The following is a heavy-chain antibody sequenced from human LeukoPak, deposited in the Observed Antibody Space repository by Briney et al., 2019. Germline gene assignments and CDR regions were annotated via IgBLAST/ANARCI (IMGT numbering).Heavy chain of an antibody. J-gene: IGHJ4*02. Sequence: PSETLSLTCTVSGGSISSYYWSWIRQPAGKGLEWIGRIYTSGSTNYNPSLKSRVTMSVDTSKNQFSLKLSSVTAADTAVYYCAREDIVVVPAAIIAAGLDYWGQGTLVTVSS. V-gene: IGHV4-4*07. CDR1: GGSISSYY. CDR2: IYTSGST. D-gene: IGHD2-2*02. CDR3: AREDIVVVPAAIIAAGLDY.